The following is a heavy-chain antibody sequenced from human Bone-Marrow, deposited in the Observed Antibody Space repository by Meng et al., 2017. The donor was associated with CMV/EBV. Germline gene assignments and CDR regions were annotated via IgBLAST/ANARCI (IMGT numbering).Heavy chain of an antibody. J-gene: IGHJ4*02. Sequence: SETLSLTCAASGFTFSSYWMSWVRQAPGKGLEWIGYIYYSGSTNYNPSLKTRVTISVDTSKNQFSLKLSSVTAADTAVYYCARRGWSYFDYWGQGTLVTVSS. D-gene: IGHD3-3*01. V-gene: IGHV4-59*01. CDR3: ARRGWSYFDY. CDR1: GFTFSSYW. CDR2: IYYSGST.